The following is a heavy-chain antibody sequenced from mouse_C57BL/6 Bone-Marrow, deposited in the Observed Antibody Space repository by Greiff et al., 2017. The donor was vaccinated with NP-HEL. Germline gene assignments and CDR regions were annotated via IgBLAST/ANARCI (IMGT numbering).Heavy chain of an antibody. V-gene: IGHV1-22*01. CDR3: AKKIIYYGPLFAY. J-gene: IGHJ3*01. Sequence: EVQLQESGPELVKPGASVKMSCKASGYTFTDYNMHWVKQSHGKSLEWIGYINPNNGGTSYNQKFKGKATLTVNKSSSTAYMELRSLTSEDSAVYYCAKKIIYYGPLFAYWGQGTLVTVSA. D-gene: IGHD2-1*01. CDR2: INPNNGGT. CDR1: GYTFTDYN.